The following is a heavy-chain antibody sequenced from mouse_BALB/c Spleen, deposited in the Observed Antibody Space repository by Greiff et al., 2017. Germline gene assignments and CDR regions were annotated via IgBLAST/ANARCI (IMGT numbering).Heavy chain of an antibody. CDR2: IDPENGNT. Sequence: EVKLQQSGAELVRPGALVKLSCKASGFNIKDYYMHWVKQRPEQGLEWIGWIDPENGNTIYDPKFQGKASITADTSSNTAYLQLSSLTSEDTAVYYCAYGSSPWFAYWGQGTLVTVSA. V-gene: IGHV14-1*02. J-gene: IGHJ3*01. CDR1: GFNIKDYY. D-gene: IGHD1-1*01. CDR3: AYGSSPWFAY.